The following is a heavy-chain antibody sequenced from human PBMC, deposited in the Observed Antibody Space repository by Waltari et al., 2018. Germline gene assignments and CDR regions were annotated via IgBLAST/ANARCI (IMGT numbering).Heavy chain of an antibody. CDR1: GYSLSSGYY. J-gene: IGHJ4*02. Sequence: QVQLQESGPGLVKPSETLSLTCPVSGYSLSSGYYWAWIRQPPGKGLGWIGRIYQCGSTYYNPSLKSRFTISVDTSKNQFSLKLSSVTAADTAVYYCARETPTMIVVVITDGRGDYFDYWGQGTLVTVSS. CDR2: IYQCGST. D-gene: IGHD3-22*01. CDR3: ARETPTMIVVVITDGRGDYFDY. V-gene: IGHV4-38-2*02.